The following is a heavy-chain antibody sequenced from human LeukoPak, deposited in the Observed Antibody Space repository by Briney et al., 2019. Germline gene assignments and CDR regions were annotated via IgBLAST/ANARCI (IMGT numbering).Heavy chain of an antibody. CDR3: ARLHRGSSSSSYYYYMDV. Sequence: SETLSLTCAVYGGSFSGYYWSWIRQPPGKGLEWIGEINHSGSTNYNPSLKSRVTISVDTSKNQFSLKLSSVTAADTAVYYCARLHRGSSSSSYYYYMDVWGKGTTVTASS. V-gene: IGHV4-34*01. CDR2: INHSGST. J-gene: IGHJ6*03. CDR1: GGSFSGYY. D-gene: IGHD6-6*01.